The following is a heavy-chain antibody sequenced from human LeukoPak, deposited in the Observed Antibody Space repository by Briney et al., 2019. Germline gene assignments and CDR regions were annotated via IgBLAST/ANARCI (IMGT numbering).Heavy chain of an antibody. CDR1: GFTVSSNY. J-gene: IGHJ6*03. D-gene: IGHD5-24*01. Sequence: GGSLRLSCAASGFTVSSNYMSWVRQAPGKGLEWVSVIYSGGSTHYADSVKGRFTISRDNSKNTLYLQMNSLRAEDTAVYYCAKGGIDGWTYYYYYYMDVWGKGTTVTISS. V-gene: IGHV3-53*01. CDR3: AKGGIDGWTYYYYYYMDV. CDR2: IYSGGST.